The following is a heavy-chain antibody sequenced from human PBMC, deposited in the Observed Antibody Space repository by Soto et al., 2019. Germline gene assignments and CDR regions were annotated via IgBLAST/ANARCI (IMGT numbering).Heavy chain of an antibody. CDR2: INPNSGGT. J-gene: IGHJ6*02. V-gene: IGHV1-2*04. CDR1: GYTFTGSY. CDR3: ARDPSGGPYYYYGMDV. D-gene: IGHD2-15*01. Sequence: ASVKVSCKASGYTFTGSYMHWVRQAPGQGLEWMGWINPNSGGTNYAQKFQGWVTLTRDTSISPAYMELSRLRSDDTAVYYCARDPSGGPYYYYGMDVWGQGTTVTVSS.